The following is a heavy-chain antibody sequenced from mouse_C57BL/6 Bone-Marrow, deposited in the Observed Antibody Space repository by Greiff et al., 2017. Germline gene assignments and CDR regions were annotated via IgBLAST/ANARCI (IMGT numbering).Heavy chain of an antibody. CDR3: ARSALELGEAY. J-gene: IGHJ3*01. CDR2: IYPGDGDT. V-gene: IGHV1-80*01. D-gene: IGHD4-1*01. Sequence: QVQLQQSGAELVKPGASVKISCKASGYAFSSYWMNWVKQRPGKGLEWIGQIYPGDGDTNYNGKFKGKATLTADKSSSTAYMQLSSLTSEDSAFYFCARSALELGEAYWGQGALVTVSA. CDR1: GYAFSSYW.